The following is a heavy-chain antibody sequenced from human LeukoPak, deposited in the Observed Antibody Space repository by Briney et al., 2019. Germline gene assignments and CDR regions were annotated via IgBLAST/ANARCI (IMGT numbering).Heavy chain of an antibody. D-gene: IGHD3-16*02. J-gene: IGHJ4*02. V-gene: IGHV3-53*01. CDR1: GFTVSSNY. CDR2: IYSGGST. Sequence: LGGSLRPSCAASGFTVSSNYMSWVRQAPGKGLEWVSVIYSGGSTYYADSVKGRFTISRDNSKNTLYLQMNSLRAEDTAVYYCARDQGDYVWGSYRPHYFDYWGQGTLVTVSS. CDR3: ARDQGDYVWGSYRPHYFDY.